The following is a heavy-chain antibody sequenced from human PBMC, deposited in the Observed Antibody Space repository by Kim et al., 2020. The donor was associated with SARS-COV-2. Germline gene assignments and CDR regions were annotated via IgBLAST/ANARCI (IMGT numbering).Heavy chain of an antibody. J-gene: IGHJ6*04. CDR1: GFSFSDSW. CDR3: GSADRPYSYGSGGYVKYYYYGIDV. D-gene: IGHD3-10*01. V-gene: IGHV3-7*01. Sequence: GGSLRLSCVASGFSFSDSWMSWVRQAPGKGLEWVANIKQDGSEKNSVYSVKVRFTISRDNDKKSIYLQMNSLGAEGTAVSSCGSADRPYSYGSGGYVKYYYYGIDVWGEGTTGIVSS. CDR2: IKQDGSEK.